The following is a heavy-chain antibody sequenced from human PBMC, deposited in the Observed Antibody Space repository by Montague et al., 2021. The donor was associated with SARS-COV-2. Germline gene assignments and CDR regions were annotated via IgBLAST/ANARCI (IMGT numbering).Heavy chain of an antibody. CDR3: ARSYGDYRDSYFDY. D-gene: IGHD4-17*01. J-gene: IGHJ4*02. Sequence: PVLVKPTQTLTLTCTFSGFSLNTRGLCVSWIRQPPGKALEWLALIDWDEDQYYSTSLKTRLTISKDTSKNQVVLTMTNMDPIDTATYYCARSYGDYRDSYFDYWGQGTLVTVSS. CDR2: IDWDEDQ. V-gene: IGHV2-70*01. CDR1: GFSLNTRGLC.